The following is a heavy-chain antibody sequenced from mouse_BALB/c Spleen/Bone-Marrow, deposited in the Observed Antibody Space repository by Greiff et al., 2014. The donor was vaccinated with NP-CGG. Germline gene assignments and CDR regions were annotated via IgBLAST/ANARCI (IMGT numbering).Heavy chain of an antibody. CDR3: ARGPPLYYDYGFDY. D-gene: IGHD2-4*01. Sequence: VQLQQSGPELVKPGASMKISCKASGYSFTGYTMNWVKQSHGKNLERIGLINPYNGGTRYNQKFKGKATLTVDKSSSTAYMELLSLTSEDSAVYYCARGPPLYYDYGFDYWGQGTTLTVSS. J-gene: IGHJ2*01. V-gene: IGHV1-18*01. CDR1: GYSFTGYT. CDR2: INPYNGGT.